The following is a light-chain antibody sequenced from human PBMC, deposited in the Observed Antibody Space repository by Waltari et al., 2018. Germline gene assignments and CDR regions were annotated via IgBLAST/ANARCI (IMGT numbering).Light chain of an antibody. CDR3: QVWDSSTAV. CDR2: RDK. Sequence: SYDLTQPLSVSVALGQPARITGGGKHIGSKNVHWYQRKPGQAPLLVIYRDKNRPSRIPERFSGSNSENTATLTITGAQGADEADYYCQVWDSSTAVFGGGTQLTVL. V-gene: IGLV3-9*01. J-gene: IGLJ7*01. CDR1: HIGSKN.